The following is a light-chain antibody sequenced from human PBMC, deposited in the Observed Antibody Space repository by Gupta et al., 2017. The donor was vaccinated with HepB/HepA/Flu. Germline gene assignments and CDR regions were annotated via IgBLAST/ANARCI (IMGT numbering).Light chain of an antibody. CDR1: SSDVGSYNL. Sequence: QSALTQPASVSGSPGQSITISCTGTSSDVGSYNLVSLYQQHPGKAPKLMIYEVSKRPSGVSNRFSSSKSGNTASLTISGLQAEDEADYYCCSYAGSSTWVFGGGTKLTVL. CDR3: CSYAGSSTWV. V-gene: IGLV2-23*02. J-gene: IGLJ3*02. CDR2: EVS.